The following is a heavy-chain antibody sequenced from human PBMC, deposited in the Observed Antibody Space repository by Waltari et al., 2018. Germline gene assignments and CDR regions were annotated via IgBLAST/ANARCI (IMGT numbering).Heavy chain of an antibody. CDR3: ARVPRIAVATKFDY. J-gene: IGHJ4*02. CDR1: GGSISSSNW. CDR2: IYHSGST. V-gene: IGHV4-4*02. D-gene: IGHD6-19*01. Sequence: QVQLQESGPGLVKPSGTLSLTCAVSGGSISSSNWWSWVRQPPGKGLEWIGEIYHSGSTKYNTSLKSRVTRSVDKSKNQFSRKLSSVTAADTAVYYCARVPRIAVATKFDYWGQGTLVTVSS.